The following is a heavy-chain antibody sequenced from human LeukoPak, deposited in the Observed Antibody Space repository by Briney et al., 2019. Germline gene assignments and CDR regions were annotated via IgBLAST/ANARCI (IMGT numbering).Heavy chain of an antibody. D-gene: IGHD3-22*01. CDR2: IKSKTDGGTT. Sequence: GGSLRLSCAASGFPFSNAWMSWVRQAPGKGPEWAGRIKSKTDGGTTDYAAPVKGRFTISRDDSKNTLYLQMNSLKTEDTAVYYCTTGLPKEPHYDSSLFDYWGQGTLVTVSS. J-gene: IGHJ4*02. CDR1: GFPFSNAW. CDR3: TTGLPKEPHYDSSLFDY. V-gene: IGHV3-15*01.